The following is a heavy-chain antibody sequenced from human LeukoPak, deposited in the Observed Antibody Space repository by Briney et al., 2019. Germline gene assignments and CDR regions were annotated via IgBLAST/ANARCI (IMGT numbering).Heavy chain of an antibody. Sequence: PGASVKVSCKASGGTFSSYAISWVRQAPRQGLEWMGGIIPTFGTANYAQKFQGRVTITADESTSTAYMELSSLRSEDTAVYYCARAFIAAARKMKYYYYMDVWGKGTTVTVSS. D-gene: IGHD6-13*01. CDR3: ARAFIAAARKMKYYYYMDV. CDR2: IIPTFGTA. CDR1: GGTFSSYA. V-gene: IGHV1-69*13. J-gene: IGHJ6*03.